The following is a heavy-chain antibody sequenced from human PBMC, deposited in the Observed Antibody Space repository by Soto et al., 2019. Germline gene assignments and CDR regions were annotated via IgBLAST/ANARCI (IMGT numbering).Heavy chain of an antibody. J-gene: IGHJ4*02. CDR3: TTGWSSKDY. CDR1: GFTYSAYY. Sequence: PGGSLRLSCSASGFTYSAYYMNWVRQAPGKGLEWVANIKDDGTKTFYADSVRGRFTISRDNAKNSLYLQMNSLRAEDTAVYYCTTGWSSKDYWGQGTLVTVSS. D-gene: IGHD3-3*01. V-gene: IGHV3-7*03. CDR2: IKDDGTKT.